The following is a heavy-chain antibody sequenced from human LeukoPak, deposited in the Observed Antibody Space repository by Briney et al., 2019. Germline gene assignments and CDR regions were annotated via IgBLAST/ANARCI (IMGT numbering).Heavy chain of an antibody. CDR3: AKDLSDAEGFDY. Sequence: GGSLRLSCEASGFTFSSYAMSWVRQAPGKGLEWVSAISGSGGSTYYADSVKGRFTISRDNSKNTLYLQMNSLRAEDTAVYYCAKDLSDAEGFDYWGQGTLVTVSS. CDR2: ISGSGGST. J-gene: IGHJ4*02. V-gene: IGHV3-23*01. CDR1: GFTFSSYA. D-gene: IGHD2-15*01.